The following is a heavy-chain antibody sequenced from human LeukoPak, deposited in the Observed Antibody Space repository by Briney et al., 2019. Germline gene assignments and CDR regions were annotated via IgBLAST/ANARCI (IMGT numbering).Heavy chain of an antibody. Sequence: RSGGSLRLSCAASGFTFDDYGMSWVRQAPGKGLEWVSGINWNGGSTGYADSVKGRFTISRDNSKNTLYLQMNSLRAEDTALYYCAKDRIHAWVPGDGYYFDYWGQGTLVTVSS. J-gene: IGHJ4*02. D-gene: IGHD2/OR15-2a*01. CDR2: INWNGGST. CDR3: AKDRIHAWVPGDGYYFDY. CDR1: GFTFDDYG. V-gene: IGHV3-20*04.